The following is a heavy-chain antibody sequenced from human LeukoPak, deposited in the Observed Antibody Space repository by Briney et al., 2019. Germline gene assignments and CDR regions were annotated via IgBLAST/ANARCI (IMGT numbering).Heavy chain of an antibody. J-gene: IGHJ5*02. V-gene: IGHV4-59*08. CDR3: ARHPRWPRYGSGNNWFDT. D-gene: IGHD3-10*01. CDR1: GVSIADYY. CDR2: IHYSGTT. Sequence: PSETLSLTCTVSGVSIADYYWSWIRQPPGKGLEWIAYIHYSGTTIYNPSLKSRVTISIDTPNQQFSLSLTSVTAADTALYFCARHPRWPRYGSGNNWFDTWGQGTLVTVSS.